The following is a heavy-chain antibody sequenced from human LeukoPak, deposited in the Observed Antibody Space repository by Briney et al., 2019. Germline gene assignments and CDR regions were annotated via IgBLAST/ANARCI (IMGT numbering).Heavy chain of an antibody. D-gene: IGHD2-15*01. J-gene: IGHJ5*02. CDR1: GGSISSSSYY. V-gene: IGHV4-61*02. CDR3: ARVVVVAAYNWFDP. CDR2: IYTSGST. Sequence: SETLSLTCTVSGGSISSSSYYWSWIRQPAGKGLEWIARIYTSGSTNYNPSLKSRVTISVDTSKNQFSLKLSSVTAADTAVYYCARVVVVAAYNWFDPWGQGTLVTVSS.